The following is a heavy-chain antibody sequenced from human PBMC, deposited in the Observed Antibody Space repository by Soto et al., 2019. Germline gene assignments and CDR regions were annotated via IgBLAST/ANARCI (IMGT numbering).Heavy chain of an antibody. D-gene: IGHD5-18*01. V-gene: IGHV3-33*01. Sequence: QPVGSLRLSCAASGFTFSSYGMHWVRQAPGKGPEWVAVIWYDGSNKYYADSVKGRFTISRDNSKNTLYLQMNSLRAEDTAVYYCARHSYGFHDYWGQGTLVTVSS. CDR2: IWYDGSNK. CDR3: ARHSYGFHDY. J-gene: IGHJ4*02. CDR1: GFTFSSYG.